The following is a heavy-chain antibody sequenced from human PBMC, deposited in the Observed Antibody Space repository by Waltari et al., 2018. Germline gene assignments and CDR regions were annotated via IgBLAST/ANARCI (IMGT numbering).Heavy chain of an antibody. D-gene: IGHD1-26*01. J-gene: IGHJ6*02. Sequence: QVQLVQSGSELKKPGASVKVSCKASGYTFTSYAMNWVRQAPGQGLEWMGWINTNTGNPTYAQGFTGRFVFSLDTSVSTADLQISSLKAEDTAVYYCARGPSGSYYQYYYGMDVWGQGTTVTVSS. CDR1: GYTFTSYA. CDR3: ARGPSGSYYQYYYGMDV. V-gene: IGHV7-4-1*02. CDR2: INTNTGNP.